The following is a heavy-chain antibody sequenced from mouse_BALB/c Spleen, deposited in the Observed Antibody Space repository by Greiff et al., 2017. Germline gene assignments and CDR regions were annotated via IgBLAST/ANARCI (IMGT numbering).Heavy chain of an antibody. CDR3: TRWFDY. CDR1: GYTFTSYW. V-gene: IGHV1-69*02. J-gene: IGHJ2*01. Sequence: VQLHQSGAELVRPGASVKLSCKASGYTFTSYWINWVKQRPGQGLEWIGNIYPSDSYTNYNQKFKDKATLTVDKSSTTAYMQLSSPTSEDSAVYYCTRWFDYWGQGTTLTVSS. D-gene: IGHD2-2*01. CDR2: IYPSDSYT.